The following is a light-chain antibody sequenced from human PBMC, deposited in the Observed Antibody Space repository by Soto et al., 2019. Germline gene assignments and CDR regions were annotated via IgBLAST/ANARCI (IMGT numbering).Light chain of an antibody. Sequence: QSVLTQPPSVSGAPGQRVTISCTGSSSNIGAGYDVHWYQQLPGTAPKLLIYGNSNRPSGVPDRFSGSKSGASASLAITGLQAEDEADYYCQSYASSGSGSVFGGGTKLTVL. CDR2: GNS. CDR3: QSYASSGSGSV. V-gene: IGLV1-40*01. CDR1: SSNIGAGYD. J-gene: IGLJ2*01.